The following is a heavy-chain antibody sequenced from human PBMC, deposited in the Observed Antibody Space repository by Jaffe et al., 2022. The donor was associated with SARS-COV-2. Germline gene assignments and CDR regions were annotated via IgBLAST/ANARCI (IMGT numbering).Heavy chain of an antibody. CDR3: AKPVRNTMVPGDDI. Sequence: QVQLVESGGGVVQPGRSLRLSCAASGFTFSSYGMHWVRQAPGKGLEWVAVISYDGSNKYYADSVKGRFTISRDNSKNTLYLQMNSLRAEDTAVYYCAKPVRNTMVPGDDIWGQGTMVTVSS. V-gene: IGHV3-30*18. D-gene: IGHD3-10*01. CDR1: GFTFSSYG. J-gene: IGHJ3*02. CDR2: ISYDGSNK.